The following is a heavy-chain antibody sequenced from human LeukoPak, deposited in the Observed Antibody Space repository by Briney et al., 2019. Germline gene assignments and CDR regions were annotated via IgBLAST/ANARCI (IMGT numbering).Heavy chain of an antibody. D-gene: IGHD2-15*01. CDR1: GFTFSSYA. J-gene: IGHJ4*02. Sequence: GGSLRLSCAASGFTFSSYATSWVRQAPGKGLEWVSAISGSGGSTYYADSVKGRFTISRDNSKNTLYLQMNSLRAEDTAVYYCAISTPGYCSGGSCYSYWGQGTLVTVSS. CDR2: ISGSGGST. CDR3: AISTPGYCSGGSCYSY. V-gene: IGHV3-23*01.